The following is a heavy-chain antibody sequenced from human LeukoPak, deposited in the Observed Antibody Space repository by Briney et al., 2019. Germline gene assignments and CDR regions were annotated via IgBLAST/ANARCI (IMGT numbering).Heavy chain of an antibody. Sequence: GESLKISCKGSGYSFTSYWIGWVRQMPGKGLEWMGIIYPGDSDTRYSPSFLGQVTISADQSISTAYLQWSSLKASDTAMYYCARHPTTYYYDSSGYFDSWGQGTLVTVSS. CDR1: GYSFTSYW. V-gene: IGHV5-51*01. J-gene: IGHJ4*02. D-gene: IGHD3-22*01. CDR2: IYPGDSDT. CDR3: ARHPTTYYYDSSGYFDS.